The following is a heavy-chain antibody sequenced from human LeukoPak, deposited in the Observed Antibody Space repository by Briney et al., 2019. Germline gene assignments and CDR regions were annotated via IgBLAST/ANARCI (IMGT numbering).Heavy chain of an antibody. CDR3: ARNYDILTGYTGIDY. J-gene: IGHJ4*02. V-gene: IGHV1-18*01. Sequence: ASVKVSCKASGYTFTSYGISWVRQAPGQGLEWMGWISAYNGNTNYAQKLKGRVTMTTDTSTSTAYMELRSLRSDDTAVYYCARNYDILTGYTGIDYWGQGTLVTVSS. D-gene: IGHD3-9*01. CDR2: ISAYNGNT. CDR1: GYTFTSYG.